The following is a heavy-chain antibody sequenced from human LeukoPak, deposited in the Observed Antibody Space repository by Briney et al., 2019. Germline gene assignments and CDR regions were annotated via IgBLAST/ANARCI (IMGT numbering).Heavy chain of an antibody. D-gene: IGHD1-26*01. J-gene: IGHJ4*02. CDR1: GGSISSYY. CDR2: IYYSGST. V-gene: IGHV4-59*08. Sequence: SETLSLTCTVSGGSISSYYWSWIRQPPGKGLEWIGYIYYSGSTNYNPSLKGRVTISVDTSKNQFSLKLSSVTAADTAVYYCARHAAGGALGFDYWGQGTLVTVSS. CDR3: ARHAAGGALGFDY.